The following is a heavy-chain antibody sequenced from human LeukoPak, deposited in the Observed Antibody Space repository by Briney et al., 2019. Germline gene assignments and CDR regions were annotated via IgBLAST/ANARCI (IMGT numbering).Heavy chain of an antibody. CDR1: GGSISSSNW. J-gene: IGHJ4*02. V-gene: IGHV4-4*02. CDR2: IYHSGST. Sequence: SETLSLTCAVSGGSISSSNWWSWVRQPPGKGLEWIGEIYHSGSTNYNPSLKSRVTISVDKSKNQFSLKLSSVTAADTAVYYCARVTRWELLPLFDYWGQGTLVTVSS. CDR3: ARVTRWELLPLFDY. D-gene: IGHD1-26*01.